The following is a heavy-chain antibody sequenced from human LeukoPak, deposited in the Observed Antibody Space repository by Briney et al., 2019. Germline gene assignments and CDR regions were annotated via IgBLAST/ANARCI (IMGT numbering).Heavy chain of an antibody. D-gene: IGHD3-22*01. CDR2: INHSGST. J-gene: IGHJ4*02. CDR1: GGSFSGYY. V-gene: IGHV4-34*01. CDR3: ARGPRFISYHYYDSSGYYSY. Sequence: SETLSLTCAVYGGSFSGYYWSWIRRPPGKGLEWIGEINHSGSTNYNPSLKSRVTISVDTSKNQFSLKLSSVTAADTAVYYCARGPRFISYHYYDSSGYYSYWGQGTLVTVSS.